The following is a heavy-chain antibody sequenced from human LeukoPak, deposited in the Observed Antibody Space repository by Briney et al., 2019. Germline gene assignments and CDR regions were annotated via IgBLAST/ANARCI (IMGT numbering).Heavy chain of an antibody. Sequence: ASAKVSCKASGYTFTSYGSSGVRQAPGQGLEGRGWISAYYGNTNYAQKLQGRVTMTTDPSTRTAYMELRSRRSDDTAVYYCARGNEQWLVHQPWGQGTLVTVSS. CDR3: ARGNEQWLVHQP. CDR1: GYTFTSYG. CDR2: ISAYYGNT. J-gene: IGHJ1*01. D-gene: IGHD6-19*01. V-gene: IGHV1-18*01.